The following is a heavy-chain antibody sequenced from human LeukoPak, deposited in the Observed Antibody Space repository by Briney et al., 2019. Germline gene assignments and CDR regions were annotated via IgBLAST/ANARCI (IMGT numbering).Heavy chain of an antibody. V-gene: IGHV4-61*08. Sequence: SETLSLTCTVSGGSISSSGYYWSWIRQSPGKGLEWIGYIHDSGSTNYNPSLKSRVTMSVDTSKTQFSLRLTSVTPADTAVYYCARYNWNIPFYFDYWGLGTLVTVSS. CDR1: GGSISSSGYY. CDR2: IHDSGST. J-gene: IGHJ4*02. D-gene: IGHD1/OR15-1a*01. CDR3: ARYNWNIPFYFDY.